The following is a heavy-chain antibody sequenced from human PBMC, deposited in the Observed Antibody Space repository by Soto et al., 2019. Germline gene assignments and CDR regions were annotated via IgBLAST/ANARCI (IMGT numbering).Heavy chain of an antibody. J-gene: IGHJ4*02. D-gene: IGHD2-15*01. CDR2: TNTYTGDT. Sequence: GASVKVSCKATGYTCSSYGISWVRQAPGQGLEWMGWTNTYTGDTIYAQKFQGRVSMTTDVLTTTSYMELRSLKSDDTAVYFCARFNAHCSGGTCYSDYWGQGTLVTVSS. CDR3: ARFNAHCSGGTCYSDY. V-gene: IGHV1-18*01. CDR1: GYTCSSYG.